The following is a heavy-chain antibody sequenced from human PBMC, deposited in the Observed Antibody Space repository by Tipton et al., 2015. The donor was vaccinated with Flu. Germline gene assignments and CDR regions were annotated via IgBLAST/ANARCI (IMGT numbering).Heavy chain of an antibody. CDR2: IYSGGST. CDR3: ARVSGGGYYFDY. D-gene: IGHD2-15*01. Sequence: SLRLSCAASGLTVSSNYMSWVRQAPGKGLEWVSVIYSGGSTYYADSVKGRFTISRDNSKNTLYLQMNSLRAEDTAVYYCARVSGGGYYFDYWGQGTLVTVSS. J-gene: IGHJ4*02. V-gene: IGHV3-53*01. CDR1: GLTVSSNY.